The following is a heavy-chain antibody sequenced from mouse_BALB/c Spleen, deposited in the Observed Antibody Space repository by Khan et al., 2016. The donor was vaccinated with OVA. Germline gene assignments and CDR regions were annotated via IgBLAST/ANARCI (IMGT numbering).Heavy chain of an antibody. J-gene: IGHJ3*01. CDR3: ARRNYFGYTFAY. CDR2: ISPGSGDT. Sequence: VQLQESGAELARPGASVKLSCKASGYTFTDYYINWVKQRTGQGLEWIGEISPGSGDTYYNEKFKGKATLTADKSSRTAYRQLNSLTSEAAAVYFCARRNYFGYTFAYWGQGTLVTVSA. D-gene: IGHD1-2*01. CDR1: GYTFTDYY. V-gene: IGHV1-77*01.